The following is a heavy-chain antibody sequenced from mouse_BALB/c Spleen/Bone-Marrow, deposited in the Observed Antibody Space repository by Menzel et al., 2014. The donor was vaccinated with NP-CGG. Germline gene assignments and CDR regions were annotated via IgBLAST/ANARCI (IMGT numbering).Heavy chain of an antibody. V-gene: IGHV14-3*02. Sequence: EVQGVESGAELVKPGASVKLSCTASGFNIKDTYMHWVKQRPEQGLEWIGRIDPANGNTKYDPKFQGKATITADTSSNTAYLQLSSLTSEDTAVYYCARRTRYAMDYWGQGTSVTVSS. CDR2: IDPANGNT. D-gene: IGHD3-3*01. CDR1: GFNIKDTY. CDR3: ARRTRYAMDY. J-gene: IGHJ4*01.